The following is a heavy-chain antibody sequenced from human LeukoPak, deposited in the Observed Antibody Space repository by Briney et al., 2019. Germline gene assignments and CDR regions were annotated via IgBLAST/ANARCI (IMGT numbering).Heavy chain of an antibody. CDR2: ISDGGDST. CDR1: EFTFSSYA. CDR3: ARLNSYSTDWFFDY. Sequence: GGSLRLSCADSEFTFSSYAMSWVRQAPGKGLEWVSTISDGGDSTYYADSVKGRFTVSRDNSKNTLYLQMNSLRAGDTAVYYCARLNSYSTDWFFDYWGQGTLVTVSS. D-gene: IGHD3-9*01. V-gene: IGHV3-23*01. J-gene: IGHJ4*02.